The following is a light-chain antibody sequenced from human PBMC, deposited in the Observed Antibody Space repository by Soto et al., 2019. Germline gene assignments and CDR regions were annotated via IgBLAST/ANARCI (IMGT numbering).Light chain of an antibody. CDR3: QSYDSSLSGWV. V-gene: IGLV1-40*01. CDR1: SSNIGAGYD. Sequence: QPVLTQPPSVSGAPGQRVTISCTESSSNIGAGYDVHWYQQLPGTAPKLLIYGNSNRPSGVPDRFSGSKSGTSASLAITGLHAEDEAYYYCQSYDSSLSGWVFGGGTKVTVL. CDR2: GNS. J-gene: IGLJ3*02.